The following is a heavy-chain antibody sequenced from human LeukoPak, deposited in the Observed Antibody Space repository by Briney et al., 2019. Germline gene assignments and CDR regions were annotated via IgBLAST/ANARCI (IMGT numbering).Heavy chain of an antibody. Sequence: PSGGSLRLSCAASGFTVSSNYMSWVRHAPGKGLEWVSVIYSGGSTYYADPVKGRFTISRDNSKNALYLQMNSLRAEDTAVYYCARGGGLLSFDYWGQGTLVTVSS. CDR1: GFTVSSNY. D-gene: IGHD3-10*01. J-gene: IGHJ4*02. CDR3: ARGGGLLSFDY. CDR2: IYSGGST. V-gene: IGHV3-66*01.